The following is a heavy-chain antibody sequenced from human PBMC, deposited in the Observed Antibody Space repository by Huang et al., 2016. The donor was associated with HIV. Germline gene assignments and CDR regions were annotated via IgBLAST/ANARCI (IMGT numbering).Heavy chain of an antibody. V-gene: IGHV4-61*09. CDR1: GGSIDRGSDY. CDR2: FYPPGTT. J-gene: IGHJ4*02. CDR3: ARENRGSWVGGYFDY. D-gene: IGHD3-10*01. Sequence: QVRLQESGPGLVKPSQTLSLTCTVSGGSIDRGSDYWTWILQPAGKGLEWIGHFYPPGTTDYKSSLKNRVTISIDTSKNQFSLKLNSVTAADTALYYSARENRGSWVGGYFDYWGQGILVTVSS.